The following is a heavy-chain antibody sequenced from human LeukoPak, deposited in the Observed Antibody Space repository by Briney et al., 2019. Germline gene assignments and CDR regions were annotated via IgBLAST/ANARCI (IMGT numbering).Heavy chain of an antibody. CDR1: GFTFSSFA. Sequence: GGSLRLSCAASGFTFSSFALSWVRQAPEKGLDWVSVISGSAHKIRYADSVKGRFTISRDNSENIVYLQMNNLRVEDTAVYYCAGRPTGYSSGYIHWGQGTLVTVSS. V-gene: IGHV3-23*01. CDR2: ISGSAHKI. J-gene: IGHJ4*02. CDR3: AGRPTGYSSGYIH. D-gene: IGHD5-18*01.